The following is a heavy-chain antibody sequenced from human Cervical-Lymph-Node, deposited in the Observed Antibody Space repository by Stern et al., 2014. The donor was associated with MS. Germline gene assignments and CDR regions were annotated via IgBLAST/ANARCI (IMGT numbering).Heavy chain of an antibody. CDR1: GFTFSDYF. CDR3: ARVSAHLQLRKGGLYFDF. CDR2: ISSSGNII. J-gene: IGHJ4*02. Sequence: QVQLVQSGGGLVEPGGSLRLSCAASGFTFSDYFMIWVRQAPGKGLEWLSYISSSGNIIYYADSVKGRFTISRDNAKDSLFLQMNGLRAEDTAVYYCARVSAHLQLRKGGLYFDFWGQGTLITVSS. V-gene: IGHV3-11*01. D-gene: IGHD5-24*01.